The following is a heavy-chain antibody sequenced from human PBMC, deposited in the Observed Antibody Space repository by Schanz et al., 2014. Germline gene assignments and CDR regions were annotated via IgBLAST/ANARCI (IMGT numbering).Heavy chain of an antibody. Sequence: QVQLQQWGAGLLKPSETLSLTCAVYGGSFSGYYWTWIRQPPGKGLEWIGEIHHSGSTNYNPSLKRRVTISMETSKNQFSLKLSSVTAADTAVYYCARGEWSTSQFDYWGHGTLVTVSS. V-gene: IGHV4-34*01. D-gene: IGHD2-2*01. CDR2: IHHSGST. CDR3: ARGEWSTSQFDY. J-gene: IGHJ4*01. CDR1: GGSFSGYY.